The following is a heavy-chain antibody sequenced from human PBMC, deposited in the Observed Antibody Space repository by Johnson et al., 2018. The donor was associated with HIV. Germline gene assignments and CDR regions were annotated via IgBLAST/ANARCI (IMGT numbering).Heavy chain of an antibody. Sequence: VQLVESGGGLVQPGRSLRLSCAASGFTFDDYAMHWVRQVPGKGLEWVSGISWNSGSTGYADSVKGRFTISRDNAKNSLYLEMNSLRTEDTALYYCAKDQDGGTRRWYVWDAFDIWGQGTMVTVSS. V-gene: IGHV3-9*01. CDR3: AKDQDGGTRRWYVWDAFDI. J-gene: IGHJ3*02. CDR1: GFTFDDYA. D-gene: IGHD5-24*01. CDR2: ISWNSGST.